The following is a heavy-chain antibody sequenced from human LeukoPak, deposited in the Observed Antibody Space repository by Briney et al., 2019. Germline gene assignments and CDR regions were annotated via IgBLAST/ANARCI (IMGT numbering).Heavy chain of an antibody. D-gene: IGHD5-24*01. J-gene: IGHJ4*02. CDR1: GLSFSFYA. CDR2: ISGGGAGT. Sequence: GGSLRLSCAASGLSFSFYAMSWVRQAPGKGLEWVSSISGGGAGTYYADSVKGRFTISRDNSKNTLYLQMNSLRAEDTAVYYCARDWRLQLPFDYWGQGTLVTVSS. CDR3: ARDWRLQLPFDY. V-gene: IGHV3-23*01.